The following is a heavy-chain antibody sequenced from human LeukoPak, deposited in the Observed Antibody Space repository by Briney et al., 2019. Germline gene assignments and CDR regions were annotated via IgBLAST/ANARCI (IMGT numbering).Heavy chain of an antibody. D-gene: IGHD3-16*01. CDR2: MDTNSDNT. Sequence: GASVKVSCKASGYNFISYDIHWVRQATGQGLEWMGWMDTNSDNTVYAEKFQGRVTMTRDTSISTAYMELSRLRSDDTAVYYCARPLGSQGSYPLYNYWGQGTLVTVSS. V-gene: IGHV1-8*01. CDR1: GYNFISYD. CDR3: ARPLGSQGSYPLYNY. J-gene: IGHJ4*02.